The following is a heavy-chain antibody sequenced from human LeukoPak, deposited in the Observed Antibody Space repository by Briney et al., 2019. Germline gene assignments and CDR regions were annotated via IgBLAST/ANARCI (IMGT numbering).Heavy chain of an antibody. CDR3: ARAGPGYSGHAYWYFDL. CDR1: GFTFSTYW. V-gene: IGHV3-74*01. J-gene: IGHJ2*01. Sequence: GGSLRLSCAASGFTFSTYWMHWVRQVPGKGLVWVSRIAGDESHTNYADSVRGRFTISRDNAKHTLYLQLNSLRAEDTAVSYCARAGPGYSGHAYWYFDLWGRGTLVTVSS. D-gene: IGHD5-12*01. CDR2: IAGDESHT.